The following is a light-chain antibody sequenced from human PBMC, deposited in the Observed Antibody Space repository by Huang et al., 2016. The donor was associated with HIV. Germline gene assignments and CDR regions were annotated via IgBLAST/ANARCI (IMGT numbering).Light chain of an antibody. CDR2: AGT. V-gene: IGKV1-39*01. CDR1: QSISTY. CDR3: QQSYSTPRT. Sequence: DIQMTQSPSSLSASVGNRVTITCRASQSISTYLNWYQQKPGKAPKLLIFAGTNLQSGGPSRFSGGGSGTEFTLTISSLQPEDFAAYYCQQSYSTPRTFGQGTKVEIK. J-gene: IGKJ1*01.